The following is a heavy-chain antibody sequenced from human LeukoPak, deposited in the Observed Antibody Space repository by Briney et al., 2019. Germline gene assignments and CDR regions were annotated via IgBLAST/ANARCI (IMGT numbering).Heavy chain of an antibody. CDR2: IKQDGSEK. J-gene: IGHJ4*02. Sequence: GGSLRLSCAASGFTFSSYWMSWVRQAPGKGLEWVANIKQDGSEKQYVDSVKGRFAISRDNAENTLYLQMNSLKAEDTAVYYCGRFTRSGDSVYWGQGTLVTVSS. D-gene: IGHD7-27*01. CDR3: GRFTRSGDSVY. V-gene: IGHV3-7*04. CDR1: GFTFSSYW.